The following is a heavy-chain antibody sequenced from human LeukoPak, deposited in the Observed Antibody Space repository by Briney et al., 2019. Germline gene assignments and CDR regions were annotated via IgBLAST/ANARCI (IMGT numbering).Heavy chain of an antibody. CDR3: AKAFDYNGLRGEGGSFDC. CDR2: IGVSGDT. Sequence: PGGSLRLSCVASGFNFSKNDMHWVRQTTERRLEWVSAIGVSGDTYYADPVKGRFTISRENGKNSVYLQMNSLRAGDTAVYFCAKAFDYNGLRGEGGSFDCWGQGALVTVSS. CDR1: GFNFSKND. V-gene: IGHV3-13*01. D-gene: IGHD4-11*01. J-gene: IGHJ4*02.